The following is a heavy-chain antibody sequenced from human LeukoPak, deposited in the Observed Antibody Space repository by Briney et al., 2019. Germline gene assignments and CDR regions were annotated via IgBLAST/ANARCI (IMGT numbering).Heavy chain of an antibody. CDR1: GFTVSSNY. J-gene: IGHJ1*01. V-gene: IGHV3-66*01. CDR2: IYSGVST. CDR3: ARDRSGYFQS. D-gene: IGHD3-3*01. Sequence: GGSLRLSCAASGFTVSSNYMSWVRQAPGKGLEWVSVIYSGVSTYYADSVKGRFTISRDNSKNTLYLQMNSLRAEDTAVYYCARDRSGYFQSWGQGTLVTVSS.